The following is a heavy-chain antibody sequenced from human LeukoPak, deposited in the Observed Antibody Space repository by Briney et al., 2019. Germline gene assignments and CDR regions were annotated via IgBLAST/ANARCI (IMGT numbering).Heavy chain of an antibody. D-gene: IGHD6-19*01. CDR2: INPSGGST. CDR3: ARDRGSGWPNWFDP. Sequence: ASVKVSCKASGYTFNNHYMYWVRQAPGQGLEWMGIINPSGGSTSYAQKFQGRVTMTRDTSTSTVYMELSSLRSEDTAVYYCARDRGSGWPNWFDPWGQGTLVTVSS. J-gene: IGHJ5*02. CDR1: GYTFNNHY. V-gene: IGHV1-46*02.